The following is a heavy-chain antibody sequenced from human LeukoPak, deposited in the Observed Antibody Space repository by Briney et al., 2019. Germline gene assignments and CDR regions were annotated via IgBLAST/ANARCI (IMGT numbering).Heavy chain of an antibody. CDR3: ARGLGDSGDYFYEFFDF. D-gene: IGHD3-22*01. V-gene: IGHV4-34*01. CDR1: GGSFSGYY. CDR2: INHSGST. Sequence: SEALSLTCAVYGGSFSGYYWTWIRQPPGKGLEWIGEINHSGSTNYNPSLKSRVTISVDTSKNQFSLKLNSVTAADTAVYYCARGLGDSGDYFYEFFDFWGLGNVVSVSS. J-gene: IGHJ4*02.